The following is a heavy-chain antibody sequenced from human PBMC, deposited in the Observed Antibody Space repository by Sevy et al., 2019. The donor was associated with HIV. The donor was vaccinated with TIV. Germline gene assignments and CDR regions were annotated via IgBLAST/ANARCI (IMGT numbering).Heavy chain of an antibody. Sequence: GGSLRLSCAASGFTFSSYAMHWVRQAPGKGLEWVAVISYDGSNKYYTDSVKGRFTISRDNSKNTRYLQMNSLRAEDTAVYYCARDRFVLQIVVVHYGMDVWGQGTTVTVSS. J-gene: IGHJ6*02. CDR1: GFTFSSYA. D-gene: IGHD2-2*01. CDR3: ARDRFVLQIVVVHYGMDV. CDR2: ISYDGSNK. V-gene: IGHV3-30*04.